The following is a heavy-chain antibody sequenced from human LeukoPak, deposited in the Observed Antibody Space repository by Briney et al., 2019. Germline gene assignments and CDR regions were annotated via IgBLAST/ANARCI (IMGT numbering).Heavy chain of an antibody. CDR3: AKDSAHILTGFSVDP. V-gene: IGHV3-9*01. CDR2: ISWNSGSI. Sequence: GGSLRLSCAASGFTFDDYAMHWVRQAPGKGLEWVSGISWNSGSIGYADSVKGRFTISRDNAKNSLYLQMNSLRAEDTALYYCAKDSAHILTGFSVDPWGQGTLVTVSS. J-gene: IGHJ5*02. D-gene: IGHD3-9*01. CDR1: GFTFDDYA.